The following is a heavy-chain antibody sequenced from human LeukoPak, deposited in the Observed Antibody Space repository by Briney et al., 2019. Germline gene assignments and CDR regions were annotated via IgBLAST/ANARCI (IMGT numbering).Heavy chain of an antibody. J-gene: IGHJ6*02. CDR3: ARIPRYCSGGSCYTGFYYYYYGMDV. Sequence: SETLSLTCAVYGGSFSGYYWSWIRQPPGKGLEWLGEINHSGSTNYNPSPKSRVTISVDTSKNQFSLKLSSVTAADTAVYYCARIPRYCSGGSCYTGFYYYYYGMDVWGQGTTVTVSS. D-gene: IGHD2-15*01. V-gene: IGHV4-34*01. CDR1: GGSFSGYY. CDR2: INHSGST.